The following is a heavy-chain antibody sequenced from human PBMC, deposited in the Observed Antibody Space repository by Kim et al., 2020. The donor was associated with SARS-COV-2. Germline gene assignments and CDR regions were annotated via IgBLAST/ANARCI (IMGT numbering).Heavy chain of an antibody. Sequence: TYSADSVKGRCTIARDHSQHTLYLQMNSLRAEDTAVYYCAMSREGGWFDYWGQGTLVTVSS. D-gene: IGHD6-19*01. J-gene: IGHJ4*02. V-gene: IGHV3-53*03. CDR3: AMSREGGWFDY. CDR2: T.